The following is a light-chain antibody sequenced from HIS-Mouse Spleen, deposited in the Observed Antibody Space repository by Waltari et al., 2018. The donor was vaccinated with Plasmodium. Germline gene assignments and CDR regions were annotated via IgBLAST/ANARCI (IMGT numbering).Light chain of an antibody. J-gene: IGKJ4*01. CDR2: DAS. Sequence: EIVLTQSPATLSLSPGERATLPCRASQSVSSDLAWYQQKPGQAPRLLIYDASNRATGIPARFSGSGSGTDFTRTISSLEPEDFAVYYCQQRSNWPPLTFGGGTKVEIK. CDR1: QSVSSD. V-gene: IGKV3-11*01. CDR3: QQRSNWPPLT.